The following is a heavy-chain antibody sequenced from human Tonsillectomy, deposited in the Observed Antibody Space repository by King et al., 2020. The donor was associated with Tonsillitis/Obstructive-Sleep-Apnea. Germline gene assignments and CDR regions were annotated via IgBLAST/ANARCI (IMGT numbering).Heavy chain of an antibody. Sequence: TLKESGPTLVKPTQTLTLTCTFSGFSLSTSGVGVGWIRQPPGKALEWLALIYWDDDKRYSPPLKSRLTITKDPSKNQVVLTMTNMDPGETATYYCAHRRYYWSGNYRTVDWFDPLGQGTLVTVSS. V-gene: IGHV2-5*02. CDR1: GFSLSTSGVG. D-gene: IGHD3-10*01. CDR3: AHRRYYWSGNYRTVDWFDP. J-gene: IGHJ5*02. CDR2: IYWDDDK.